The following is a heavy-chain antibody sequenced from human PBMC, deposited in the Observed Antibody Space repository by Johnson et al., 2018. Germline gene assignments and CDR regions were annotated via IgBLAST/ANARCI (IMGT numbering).Heavy chain of an antibody. CDR2: IYYSGST. CDR1: GDSIKSSSYY. Sequence: VQLVESGPGLVKPSETLSLTCSVSGDSIKSSSYYWGWIRQPPGKGLEWIGSIYYSGSTYYNPSLKSRVTISVDTSKNQYSLKLSSVTAADTAVYYCARWGLVATSIYYGMDVWGQGTTVTVS. D-gene: IGHD5-12*01. J-gene: IGHJ6*02. V-gene: IGHV4-39*01. CDR3: ARWGLVATSIYYGMDV.